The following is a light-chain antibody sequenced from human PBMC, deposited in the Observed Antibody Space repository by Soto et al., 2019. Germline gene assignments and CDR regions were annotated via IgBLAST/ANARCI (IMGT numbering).Light chain of an antibody. J-gene: IGLJ2*01. CDR3: AAWDDSLSGLV. CDR1: SSNIGSNT. CDR2: TNS. Sequence: QSVLTQPPSASGTPGQRVTISCSGSSSNIGSNTVYWYQQLPGTAPKLLIYTNSQRPSGVPDRFSGSKSGTSASLAISGLRSEVEADYYCAAWDDSLSGLVFGGGTKLTVL. V-gene: IGLV1-47*02.